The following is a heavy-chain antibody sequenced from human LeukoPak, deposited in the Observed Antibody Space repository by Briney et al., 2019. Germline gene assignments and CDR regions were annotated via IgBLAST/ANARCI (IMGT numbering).Heavy chain of an antibody. J-gene: IGHJ3*01. CDR1: GFTLSSYA. Sequence: PGGSLRLSCAASGFTLSSYAMSWVRQAPGKGLEWVSVISNSGSSTYYADSVKGRFTISRDNSKNTLYLQMKSLRAEDTAVYYCAKSPNFWSGFDAWGQGTMVTVSS. V-gene: IGHV3-23*01. CDR3: AKSPNFWSGFDA. D-gene: IGHD3-3*01. CDR2: ISNSGSST.